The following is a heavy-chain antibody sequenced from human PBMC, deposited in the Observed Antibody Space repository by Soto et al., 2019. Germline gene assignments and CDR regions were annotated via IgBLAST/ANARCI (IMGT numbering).Heavy chain of an antibody. CDR3: ASWYSSSRFDY. CDR2: IIPIFGTA. Sequence: ASVKVSCKASGGTFSSYAISWVRQAPGQGLEWMGGIIPIFGTANYAQKFQGRVTITADKSTSTAYMELSSLRSEDTAVYYCASWYSSSRFDYWGQGTLVTVSS. J-gene: IGHJ4*02. CDR1: GGTFSSYA. D-gene: IGHD6-13*01. V-gene: IGHV1-69*06.